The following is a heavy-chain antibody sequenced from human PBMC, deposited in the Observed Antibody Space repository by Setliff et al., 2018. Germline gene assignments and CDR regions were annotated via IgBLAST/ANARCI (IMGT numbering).Heavy chain of an antibody. Sequence: ASVKVSCKASGYTFTGHYLHWVRQAPGQGLEWMGRIKPNTGGTTYAQKFLGRVTTTGVTSINTTYMELSGLRSDDTAVYYCARTAYYGSGTFPYYYYYYLDVWGKGTTVTVSS. CDR2: IKPNTGGT. J-gene: IGHJ6*03. D-gene: IGHD3-10*01. V-gene: IGHV1-2*06. CDR1: GYTFTGHY. CDR3: ARTAYYGSGTFPYYYYYYLDV.